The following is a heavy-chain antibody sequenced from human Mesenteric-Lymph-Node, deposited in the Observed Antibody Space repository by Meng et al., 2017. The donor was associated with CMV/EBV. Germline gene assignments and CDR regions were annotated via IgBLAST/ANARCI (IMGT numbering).Heavy chain of an antibody. V-gene: IGHV1-18*04. J-gene: IGHJ6*02. D-gene: IGHD3-10*01. CDR2: ISAYNGNT. CDR3: AREGRYSGSGHPYYYGMDV. CDR1: FTRYG. Sequence: FTRYGIRWVRQAPGQGLAWMGRISAYNGNTNYAQKLQGRVTMTTDTSTSTAYMELRSLRSDDTAVYYCAREGRYSGSGHPYYYGMDVWGQGTTVTVSS.